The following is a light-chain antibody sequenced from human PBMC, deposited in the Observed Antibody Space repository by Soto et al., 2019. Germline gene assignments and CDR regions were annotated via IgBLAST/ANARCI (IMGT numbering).Light chain of an antibody. CDR3: QQSYSTPLT. Sequence: RSPSSLSASVGDRVTITCRASQSISSYLNWYQQKPGKAPKLLIYAASSLQSGVPSRFSGSGSGTDFTLTISSLQPEDFATYYCQQSYSTPLTFGGGTKVDIK. J-gene: IGKJ4*01. CDR1: QSISSY. V-gene: IGKV1-39*01. CDR2: AAS.